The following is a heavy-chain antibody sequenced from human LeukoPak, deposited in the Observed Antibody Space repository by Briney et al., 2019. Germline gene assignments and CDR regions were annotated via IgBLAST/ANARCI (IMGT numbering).Heavy chain of an antibody. CDR3: ARGGWSLGYCSSSSCLNWFDP. CDR1: GYTFTDYD. CDR2: INPNSGGT. J-gene: IGHJ5*02. Sequence: GASVKVSCKPSGYTFTDYDIHWVLQAPGQRLESRGWINPNSGGTNYAQKFQGRVTMTRDTSISTAYMELSRLRSDDTAVYYCARGGWSLGYCSSSSCLNWFDPWGQGTLVTVSS. D-gene: IGHD2-2*01. V-gene: IGHV1-2*02.